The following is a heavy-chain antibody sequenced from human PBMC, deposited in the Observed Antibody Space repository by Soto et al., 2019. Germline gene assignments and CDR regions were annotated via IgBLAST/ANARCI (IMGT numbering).Heavy chain of an antibody. D-gene: IGHD5-18*01. J-gene: IGHJ3*01. CDR2: IYDSGVT. V-gene: IGHV4-30-4*08. CDR3: VRDLAYGYSGNV. CDR1: GAVVTRGENY. Sequence: PSETLSLTCSVSGAVVTRGENYWSWVRQPPGKGLEWLGYIYDSGVTSYTPALKSRVTLPLDRPNNQVSLKLRSVTAADTAVYFCVRDLAYGYSGNVCGHGTLVPVS.